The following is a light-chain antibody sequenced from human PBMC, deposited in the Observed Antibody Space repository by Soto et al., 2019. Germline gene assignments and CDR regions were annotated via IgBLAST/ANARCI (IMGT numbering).Light chain of an antibody. CDR3: CSYAGRDTYVV. J-gene: IGLJ2*01. CDR2: DVH. CDR1: SSDVGRSKY. V-gene: IGLV2-11*01. Sequence: QSALTQPRSVSGSPGQSVTISCTGTSSDVGRSKYVSWYQQHPGKAPKLIIYDVHERPSGVPDRFSGSKSGNTASLTISGLQAEDEADYSCCSYAGRDTYVVFGGGTELTVL.